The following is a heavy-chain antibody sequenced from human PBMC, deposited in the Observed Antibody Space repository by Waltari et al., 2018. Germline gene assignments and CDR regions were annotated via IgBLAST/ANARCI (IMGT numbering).Heavy chain of an antibody. CDR3: ARGSSSSFDS. Sequence: QVQLQQSGPGLVKPSQTLSLTCAVSGDSVSVNSAAAWNWIRQSPSRGLEWLGRTYYRSKWSMEYAVSVRSRITINPDTSKNQLSLHLNSVTPEDTAVYYCARGSSSSFDSWGQGILVTVSS. D-gene: IGHD6-13*01. V-gene: IGHV6-1*01. CDR1: GDSVSVNSAAA. CDR2: TYYRSKWSM. J-gene: IGHJ4*02.